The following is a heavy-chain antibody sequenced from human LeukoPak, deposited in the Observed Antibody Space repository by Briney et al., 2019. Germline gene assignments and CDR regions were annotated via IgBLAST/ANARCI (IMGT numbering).Heavy chain of an antibody. Sequence: ASEKVSCKVSGYTLTELSMHWVRQAPGKGLEWMGGFDPEDGETIYAQKFQGRVTMTEDTSTDTAYMELSSLRSEDTAVYYCASTYSGRSYFDYWGQGTLVTVSS. V-gene: IGHV1-24*01. CDR2: FDPEDGET. D-gene: IGHD1-26*01. J-gene: IGHJ4*02. CDR3: ASTYSGRSYFDY. CDR1: GYTLTELS.